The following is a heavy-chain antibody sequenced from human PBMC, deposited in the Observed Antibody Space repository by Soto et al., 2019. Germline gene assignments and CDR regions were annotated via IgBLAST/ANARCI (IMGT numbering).Heavy chain of an antibody. D-gene: IGHD6-13*01. CDR3: ARGGSLTSKGRAAAGPLDY. CDR1: GYTFTSYY. CDR2: INPSGGST. Sequence: GASVKVSCKASGYTFTSYYMHWVRQAPGQGLEWMGIINPSGGSTSYAQKFQGRVTMTRDTSTSTVYMELSSLRSEDTAVYYCARGGSLTSKGRAAAGPLDYWGQGTLVTVSS. V-gene: IGHV1-46*01. J-gene: IGHJ4*02.